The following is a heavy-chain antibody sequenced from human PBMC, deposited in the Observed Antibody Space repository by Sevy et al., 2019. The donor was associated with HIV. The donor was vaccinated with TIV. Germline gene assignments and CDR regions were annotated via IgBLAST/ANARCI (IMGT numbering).Heavy chain of an antibody. V-gene: IGHV3-48*02. CDR1: GFTFSSYS. Sequence: GGSLRLSCAASGFTFSSYSMNWVRQAPGKGLEWVSYISSSSITIYYAYSVKGRFTISRDNAKNSLYLQMNSLRDEDTAVYYCASGYYGSGTYYLDYWGQGTLVTVSS. D-gene: IGHD3-10*01. CDR3: ASGYYGSGTYYLDY. CDR2: ISSSSITI. J-gene: IGHJ4*02.